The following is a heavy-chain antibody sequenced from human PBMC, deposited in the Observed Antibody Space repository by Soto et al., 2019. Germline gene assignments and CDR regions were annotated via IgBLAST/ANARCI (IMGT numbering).Heavy chain of an antibody. CDR3: ARDSGIGGSFDY. D-gene: IGHD1-26*01. V-gene: IGHV3-33*01. J-gene: IGHJ4*02. Sequence: QVRLLESGGGVVQPGRSLRLSCATSGFTFSSYSIHWVRQAPGKGLEWVAVMWYDGSQKYYGGSVKGRFTISRDTSKNTVYLQMDSLRAEDTAVYYCARDSGIGGSFDYMGQGTLVSVSS. CDR1: GFTFSSYS. CDR2: MWYDGSQK.